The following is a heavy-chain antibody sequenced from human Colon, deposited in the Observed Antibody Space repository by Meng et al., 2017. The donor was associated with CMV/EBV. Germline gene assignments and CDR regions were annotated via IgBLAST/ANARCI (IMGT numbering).Heavy chain of an antibody. Sequence: GGSLRLSCAASGIIFSIYAMGWVRQAPGKGLEWVSSISGSGGETFYADSVKGRFTVSRDNSKNIVYLQMNSLRAEDTAVYFCAKQTVVAATGAFDVWGQGTTVTVSS. D-gene: IGHD2-15*01. CDR2: ISGSGGET. CDR3: AKQTVVAATGAFDV. J-gene: IGHJ3*01. V-gene: IGHV3-23*01. CDR1: GIIFSIYA.